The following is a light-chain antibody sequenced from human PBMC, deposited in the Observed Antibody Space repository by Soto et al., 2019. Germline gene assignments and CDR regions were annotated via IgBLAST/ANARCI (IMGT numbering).Light chain of an antibody. CDR2: GAS. CDR3: QQYRTSPIT. CDR1: QSITNNY. Sequence: ETVLTQSPGTLSVSPGERATLSCRASQSITNNYLAWYQQKPGQAPRLLIYGASSRVTGIPDRFSGSGSGTDFTLTISRLEPEDFAVYYCQQYRTSPITFGQGTRLEIK. J-gene: IGKJ5*01. V-gene: IGKV3-20*01.